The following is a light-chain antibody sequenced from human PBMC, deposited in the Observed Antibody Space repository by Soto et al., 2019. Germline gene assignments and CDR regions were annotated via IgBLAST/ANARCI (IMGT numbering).Light chain of an antibody. V-gene: IGLV1-40*01. CDR3: QSYDSSLSGYV. J-gene: IGLJ1*01. Sequence: QSVLTQPPSVSAAPGQKVTISCSGSSSNIGNNYVSWYQQLPGTAPKVVIYGSGNRPSGVPDRFSGSKSGTSASLAIAGLQAEDEADYYCQSYDSSLSGYVFGTGTKVTVL. CDR1: SSNIGNNY. CDR2: GSG.